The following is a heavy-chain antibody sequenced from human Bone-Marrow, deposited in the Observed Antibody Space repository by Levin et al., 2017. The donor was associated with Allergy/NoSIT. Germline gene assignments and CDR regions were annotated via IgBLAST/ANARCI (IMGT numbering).Heavy chain of an antibody. CDR3: ARGVAARLRFLEWFINNWFDP. V-gene: IGHV1-8*01. CDR2: MNPNSGNT. D-gene: IGHD3-3*01. CDR1: GYTFTSYD. J-gene: IGHJ5*02. Sequence: ASVKVSCKASGYTFTSYDINWVRQATGQGLEWMGWMNPNSGNTGYAQKFQGRVTMTRNTSISTAYMELSSLRSEDTAMYYCARGVAARLRFLEWFINNWFDPWGQGTLVTVSS.